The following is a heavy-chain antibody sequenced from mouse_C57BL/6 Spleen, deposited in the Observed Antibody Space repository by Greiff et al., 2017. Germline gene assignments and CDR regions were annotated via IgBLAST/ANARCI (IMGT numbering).Heavy chain of an antibody. Sequence: QVQLQQSGAELVRPGASVTLSCKASGYTFTDYEMHWVKQTPVHGLEWIGAIDPETGGTAYNQKFKGKAILTADKSSSTAYMELRSLTSEDSAVYYCTSWDSYFVYWGQGTTLTVSS. V-gene: IGHV1-15*01. D-gene: IGHD4-1*01. CDR1: GYTFTDYE. J-gene: IGHJ2*01. CDR2: IDPETGGT. CDR3: TSWDSYFVY.